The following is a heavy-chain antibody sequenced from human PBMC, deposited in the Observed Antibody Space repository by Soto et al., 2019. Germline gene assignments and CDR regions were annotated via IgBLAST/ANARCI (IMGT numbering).Heavy chain of an antibody. CDR3: ARVRITVAGIPESFQH. CDR1: GFTVSSNY. D-gene: IGHD6-19*01. CDR2: IYSGGST. V-gene: IGHV3-66*01. Sequence: EVQLVESGGGLVQPGGSPRLSCAASGFTVSSNYMSWVRQAPGKGLEWVSVIYSGGSTYYADSVKGRSTISRDHSKNTLYLQMNSLRAEDTAVYYFARVRITVAGIPESFQHWGQGTLVTVSS. J-gene: IGHJ1*01.